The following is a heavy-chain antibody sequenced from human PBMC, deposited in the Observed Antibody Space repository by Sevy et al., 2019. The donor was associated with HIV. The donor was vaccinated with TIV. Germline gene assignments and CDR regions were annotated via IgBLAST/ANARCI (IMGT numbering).Heavy chain of an antibody. CDR3: ARGQGY. J-gene: IGHJ4*02. V-gene: IGHV3-74*01. CDR2: INSDGSST. CDR1: GFTFSSYL. Sequence: GGSLRLSCAASGFTFSSYLMHWVRQAPGKGPVWVSRINSDGSSTSYADSVKGRFTISRDNARYTLYLEMNSLRSEDTAVYYCARGQGYWGQGTLVTVSS.